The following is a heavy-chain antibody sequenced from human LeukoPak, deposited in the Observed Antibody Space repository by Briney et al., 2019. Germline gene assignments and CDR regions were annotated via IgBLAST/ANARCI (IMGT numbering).Heavy chain of an antibody. CDR1: GFTFSSYS. Sequence: GGSLRLSCAASGFTFSSYSMNWVRQAPGKGLEWVSYISSSSSTIYYADSVKGRFTISRDNAKNSLYLQMNSLISEDTAVYYCARVTDPYYYGSGSFDYWGQGTLVTVSS. V-gene: IGHV3-48*04. CDR3: ARVTDPYYYGSGSFDY. D-gene: IGHD3-10*01. J-gene: IGHJ4*02. CDR2: ISSSSSTI.